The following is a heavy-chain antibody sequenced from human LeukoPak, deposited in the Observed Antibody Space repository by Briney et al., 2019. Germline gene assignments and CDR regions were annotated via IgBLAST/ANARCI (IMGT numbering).Heavy chain of an antibody. CDR1: GYTFTSYD. CDR3: ARPGGDSSGYSELTGDAFDI. V-gene: IGHV1-8*01. CDR2: MNPNSGNT. J-gene: IGHJ3*02. D-gene: IGHD3-22*01. Sequence: ASVKVSCKASGYTFTSYDINWVRQATGQGLEWMGWMNPNSGNTGYAQKFQGRVTMTRNTSISTAYMELSSLRSEDTAVYYCARPGGDSSGYSELTGDAFDIWGQGTMVTVSS.